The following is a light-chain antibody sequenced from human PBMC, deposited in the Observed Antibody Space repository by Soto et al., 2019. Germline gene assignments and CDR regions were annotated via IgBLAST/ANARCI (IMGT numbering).Light chain of an antibody. V-gene: IGLV2-14*01. Sequence: QSVLTQPASVSGSPGQSITISCTGTSSDVGGYNYVSWYQQHPGKAPKLMIYDVSNRPSGVSNRFSGSKSGNMASRTISGLQAEDEADYYCSSYTSSSTPMVFGGGTQLTVL. CDR2: DVS. CDR3: SSYTSSSTPMV. CDR1: SSDVGGYNY. J-gene: IGLJ2*01.